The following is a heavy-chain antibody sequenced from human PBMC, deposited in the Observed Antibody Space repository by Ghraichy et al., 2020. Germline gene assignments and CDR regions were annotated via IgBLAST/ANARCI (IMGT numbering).Heavy chain of an antibody. CDR2: IYYSGST. CDR3: ARDVVPSATKYGLDV. J-gene: IGHJ6*02. Sequence: SETLSLTCTVSGGSISSYYWNWIRQPQGKGQERIGNIYYSGSTNYNYYLKSRVTISVDPSKNKFSLKLSSVTASDTAVYYCARDVVPSATKYGLDVWGQGTTFTVSS. D-gene: IGHD2-2*01. CDR1: GGSISSYY. V-gene: IGHV4-59*01.